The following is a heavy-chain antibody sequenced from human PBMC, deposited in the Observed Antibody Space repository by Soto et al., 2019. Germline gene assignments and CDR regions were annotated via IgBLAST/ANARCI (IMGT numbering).Heavy chain of an antibody. D-gene: IGHD1-26*01. V-gene: IGHV1-18*04. CDR2: ISAYNGNT. Sequence: QVPLVQSGAEVKKPGASVKVSCKASGYTFTSYGISWVRQAPGQGLEWMGWISAYNGNTNYAQKLQGRVTMTTDTSTSAAYVELRSLRSDDTAVYYCARGGLWWERHGGRGMDVWGQGTTVTVSS. J-gene: IGHJ6*02. CDR1: GYTFTSYG. CDR3: ARGGLWWERHGGRGMDV.